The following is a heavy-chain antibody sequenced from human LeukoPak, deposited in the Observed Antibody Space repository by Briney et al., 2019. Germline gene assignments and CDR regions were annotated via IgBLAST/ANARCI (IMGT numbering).Heavy chain of an antibody. J-gene: IGHJ3*02. Sequence: ASVKVSCKASGYTFTSYDINWVRQATGQGLEWMGWMNLNSGNTGYAQKFQGRVTMTRNTSISTAYMELSSLRSEDTAVYYCARVRGDYDAFDIWGQGTMVTVSS. V-gene: IGHV1-8*01. CDR3: ARVRGDYDAFDI. CDR1: GYTFTSYD. CDR2: MNLNSGNT. D-gene: IGHD4-17*01.